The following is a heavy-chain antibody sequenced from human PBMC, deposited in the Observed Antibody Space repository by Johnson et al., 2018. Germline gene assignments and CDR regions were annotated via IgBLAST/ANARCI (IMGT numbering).Heavy chain of an antibody. Sequence: QVQLVESGAEVKKPGSSVKVSCKASGGTFSSYAISWVRQAPGQGLEWMGGIIPIFGTANYAQKFQGRVTITADESTSTAYMERSSLRSEDTAVYYRARDSGGSYYGDFQHWGQGTLVTVSS. CDR2: IIPIFGTA. J-gene: IGHJ1*01. CDR3: ARDSGGSYYGDFQH. V-gene: IGHV1-69*01. D-gene: IGHD1-26*01. CDR1: GGTFSSYA.